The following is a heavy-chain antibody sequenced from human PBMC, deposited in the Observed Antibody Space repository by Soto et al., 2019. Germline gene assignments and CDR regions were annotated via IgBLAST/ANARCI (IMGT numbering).Heavy chain of an antibody. CDR3: ARDHGGSYYQYLDY. J-gene: IGHJ4*02. Sequence: ASVKVSCKASGYTFTSYAMHWVRQAPGQRLEWMGWINAGNGNTKYSQKFQGRVTITRDTSASTAYMEQSSLRSEDTAVYYCARDHGGSYYQYLDYWGQGTLVTVSS. CDR2: INAGNGNT. D-gene: IGHD1-26*01. V-gene: IGHV1-3*01. CDR1: GYTFTSYA.